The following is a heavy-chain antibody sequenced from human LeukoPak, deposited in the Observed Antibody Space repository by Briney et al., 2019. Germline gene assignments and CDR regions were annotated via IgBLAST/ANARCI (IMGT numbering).Heavy chain of an antibody. Sequence: GGSLRLSCAASGFTFSNYAMSWVRQALGKGLEWVSVISDSGGSTYYADSVKGRFTISRDNSKNTLYLQMNSLRDEDTAVYYCAKDRGYYGSGSNGMDVWGKGTTVTVSS. CDR2: ISDSGGST. CDR3: AKDRGYYGSGSNGMDV. V-gene: IGHV3-23*01. CDR1: GFTFSNYA. J-gene: IGHJ6*04. D-gene: IGHD3-10*01.